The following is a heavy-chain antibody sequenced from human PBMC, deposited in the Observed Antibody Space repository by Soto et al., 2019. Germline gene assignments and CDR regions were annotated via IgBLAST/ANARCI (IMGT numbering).Heavy chain of an antibody. CDR3: AREKRANGYFDY. Sequence: EVQLVESGGGLVQPGGSLRLPCAASGFTFSNYLMSWVRQAPGKGLEWVANIKQDGSEKYYVASVNGRFTISRDNAKNSLYLQMNSLRADDTAVYYCAREKRANGYFDYWGQGTLVTVSS. CDR2: IKQDGSEK. CDR1: GFTFSNYL. D-gene: IGHD6-25*01. J-gene: IGHJ4*02. V-gene: IGHV3-7*01.